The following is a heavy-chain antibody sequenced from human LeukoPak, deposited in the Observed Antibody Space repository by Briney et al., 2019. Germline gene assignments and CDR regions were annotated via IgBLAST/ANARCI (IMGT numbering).Heavy chain of an antibody. Sequence: GGTLRLSCAASGFTFSSYGMSWVRQAPGKGLEWVSAISGSGGSTYYADSVKGRFTISRDNSKNTLYLQMNSLRAEDTAVYYCARHPRSPPYRSRYYFDYWGQGTLVTVSS. V-gene: IGHV3-23*01. J-gene: IGHJ4*02. CDR1: GFTFSSYG. CDR2: ISGSGGST. D-gene: IGHD1-26*01. CDR3: ARHPRSPPYRSRYYFDY.